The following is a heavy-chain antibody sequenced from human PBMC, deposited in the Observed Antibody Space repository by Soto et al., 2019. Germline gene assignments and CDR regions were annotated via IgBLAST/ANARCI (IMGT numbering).Heavy chain of an antibody. V-gene: IGHV5-51*01. Sequence: GESLKISCKGSGYSFTSYWIGWVRQMPGKGLEWMGIIYPGDSDTRYSPSFQGQVTISADKSISTAYLQWSSLKASDTAMYYCARHGLEQDYYYYMDVWGKGTTVTVSS. D-gene: IGHD2-15*01. CDR1: GYSFTSYW. CDR2: IYPGDSDT. CDR3: ARHGLEQDYYYYMDV. J-gene: IGHJ6*03.